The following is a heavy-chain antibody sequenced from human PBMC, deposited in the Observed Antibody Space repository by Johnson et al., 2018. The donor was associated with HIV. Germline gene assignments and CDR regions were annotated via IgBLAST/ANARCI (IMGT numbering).Heavy chain of an antibody. J-gene: IGHJ3*02. V-gene: IGHV3-30-3*01. CDR2: ISYDGSKK. D-gene: IGHD1-26*01. CDR3: ARDKGGIVGYDAFDI. CDR1: GFTFGDNA. Sequence: QVQLVESGGGVVQPGRSLRLSCTASGFTFGDNAMSWVRQAPGKGLEWVAVISYDGSKKYYEEHVRGRFTNSRDNSKNTLYLQMNSLRAKDTAVYYCARDKGGIVGYDAFDIWGQGTMVTVSS.